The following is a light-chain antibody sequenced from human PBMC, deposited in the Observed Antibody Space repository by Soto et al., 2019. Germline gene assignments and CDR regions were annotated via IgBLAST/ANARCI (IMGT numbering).Light chain of an antibody. V-gene: IGKV1-39*01. CDR1: QSISTY. CDR2: AAS. J-gene: IGKJ2*01. CDR3: PQSYSIPRT. Sequence: DIQMTQSPSSLSASVGDRVTITCRASQSISTYLIWYQQKPGKAPKRLIYAASSLQSWVPSRFSGSGSETDFTLPISSLQPEDFATYYCPQSYSIPRTFGQGNKLEIK.